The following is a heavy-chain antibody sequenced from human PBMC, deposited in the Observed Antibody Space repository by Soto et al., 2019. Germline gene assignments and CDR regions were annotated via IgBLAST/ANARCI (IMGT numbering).Heavy chain of an antibody. J-gene: IGHJ4*02. Sequence: SETLSLTCAVSGGSISSSNWWSWVRQPPGKGLEWIGEIYHSGSTNYNPSLKSRVTISVDKSKNQFSLKLSSVTAADTAVYYCARAYYDYVWGSLELDYWGQGTLVTVSS. CDR2: IYHSGST. CDR1: GGSISSSNW. V-gene: IGHV4-4*02. D-gene: IGHD3-16*01. CDR3: ARAYYDYVWGSLELDY.